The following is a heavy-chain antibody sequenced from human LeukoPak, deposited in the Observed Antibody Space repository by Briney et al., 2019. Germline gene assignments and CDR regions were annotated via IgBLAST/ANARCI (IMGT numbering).Heavy chain of an antibody. J-gene: IGHJ3*02. CDR2: LSGSGGST. Sequence: GGSLRLSCAASGFTFSSYSMNWVRQAPGKGLEWVSLLSGSGGSTYYADSVKGRFTISRDNSKNTLYLQMNSLRAEDTAVYYCAREVGAFDIWGQGTMVTVSS. CDR3: AREVGAFDI. CDR1: GFTFSSYS. V-gene: IGHV3-23*01.